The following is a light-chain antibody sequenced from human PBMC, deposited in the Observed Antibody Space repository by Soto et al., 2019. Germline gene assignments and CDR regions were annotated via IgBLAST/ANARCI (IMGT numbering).Light chain of an antibody. Sequence: EVVMTQSPATLSVSPGERATLSCRASQSVSSYLAWYQQKPGQAPRLLIYDAFTRATGVAARFSGSGSATDFTLTISSLEPEDFAVYYCQQRARWPSTFGPGTKVDIK. CDR2: DAF. CDR1: QSVSSY. V-gene: IGKV3-11*01. J-gene: IGKJ2*02. CDR3: QQRARWPST.